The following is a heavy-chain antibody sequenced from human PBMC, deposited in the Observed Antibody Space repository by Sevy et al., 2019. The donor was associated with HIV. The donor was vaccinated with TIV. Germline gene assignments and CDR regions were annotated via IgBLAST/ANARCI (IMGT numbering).Heavy chain of an antibody. CDR1: GFTFSTYE. CDR3: ARGEWGGVNY. V-gene: IGHV3-48*03. D-gene: IGHD3-16*01. Sequence: GGSLRLSCAASGFTFSTYEMNWVRQAPVKGLEWVSYISSSGSTIYYADSVKGRFTISRDNAKNSLYLQMNSLRAEDTAVYYCARGEWGGVNYWGQGTLVTVSS. J-gene: IGHJ4*02. CDR2: ISSSGSTI.